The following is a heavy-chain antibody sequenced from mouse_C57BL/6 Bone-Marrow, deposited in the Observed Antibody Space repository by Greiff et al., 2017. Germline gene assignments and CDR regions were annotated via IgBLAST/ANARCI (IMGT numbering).Heavy chain of an antibody. CDR2: IYPRSGNT. D-gene: IGHD3-2*02. Sequence: VKLMESGAELARPGASVKLSCKASGYTFTSYGISWVKQRTGQGLEWIGEIYPRSGNTYYNEKFKGKATLTADKSSSTAYMELRSLTSEDSAVYFCARGMTAQATWAWFAYWGQGTLVTVSA. CDR1: GYTFTSYG. CDR3: ARGMTAQATWAWFAY. V-gene: IGHV1-81*01. J-gene: IGHJ3*01.